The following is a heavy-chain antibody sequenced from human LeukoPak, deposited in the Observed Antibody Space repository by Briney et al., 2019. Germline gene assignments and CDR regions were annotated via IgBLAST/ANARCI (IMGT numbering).Heavy chain of an antibody. CDR1: GFSFSKSW. CDR3: ARDQDGNDVGWFDP. CDR2: IKQDGSGK. D-gene: IGHD2-8*01. Sequence: GGSLRLSCAASGFSFSKSWMSWVRQAPGKGLEWVADIKQDGSGKYYVDSVKGRFTISRDNAKNSLYLQMNSLRAEDTAVYYCARDQDGNDVGWFDPWGQGTLVTVSS. V-gene: IGHV3-7*03. J-gene: IGHJ5*02.